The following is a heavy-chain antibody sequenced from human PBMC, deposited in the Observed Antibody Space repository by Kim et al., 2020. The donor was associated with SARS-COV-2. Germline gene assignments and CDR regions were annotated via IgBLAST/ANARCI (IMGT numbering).Heavy chain of an antibody. J-gene: IGHJ5*02. V-gene: IGHV1-18*01. D-gene: IGHD1-26*01. Sequence: ASVKVSCKASGYTFSSYGISWVRQAPGQGLEWMGWISAYNGNTNYAQKLQGRVTMTTDTSTSTAYMELRSLRSDDTAVYYCARDPELHNWFDPWGQGTLVTVSS. CDR2: ISAYNGNT. CDR1: GYTFSSYG. CDR3: ARDPELHNWFDP.